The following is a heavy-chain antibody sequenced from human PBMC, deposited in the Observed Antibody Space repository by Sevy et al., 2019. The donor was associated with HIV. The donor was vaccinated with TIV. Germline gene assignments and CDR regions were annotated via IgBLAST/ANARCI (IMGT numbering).Heavy chain of an antibody. Sequence: SETLSLTCAVYGGSFSGYYWSWIRQPPGKGLEWIGEINHSGSTNYNPSLKSRVTISVDTSKNQFSLKLSSVTAADTAVYYCARGGLGGNIGSSTNYFDYWGQGTLVTVSS. CDR1: GGSFSGYY. CDR2: INHSGST. D-gene: IGHD3-16*02. J-gene: IGHJ4*02. CDR3: ARGGLGGNIGSSTNYFDY. V-gene: IGHV4-34*01.